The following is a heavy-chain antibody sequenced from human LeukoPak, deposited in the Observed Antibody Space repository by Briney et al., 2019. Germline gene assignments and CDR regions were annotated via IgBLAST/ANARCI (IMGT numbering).Heavy chain of an antibody. Sequence: SVKVSCKASGGTFSSYAISWVRQAPGQGLEWMGGIIPIFGTANYAQKFQGRVTITADKSTSTAYMELSSLRSEDTAVYYCARGYVASGGDAFDIWGQGTMVTVSS. CDR3: ARGYVASGGDAFDI. J-gene: IGHJ3*02. V-gene: IGHV1-69*06. CDR1: GGTFSSYA. D-gene: IGHD2-8*02. CDR2: IIPIFGTA.